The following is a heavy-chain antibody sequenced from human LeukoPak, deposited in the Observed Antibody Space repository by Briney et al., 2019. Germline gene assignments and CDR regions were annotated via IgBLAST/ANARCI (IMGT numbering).Heavy chain of an antibody. D-gene: IGHD3-22*01. CDR2: ISYDGNNK. CDR3: AKLPNYYDSSGYYYHFDY. CDR1: GFTFSSYG. V-gene: IGHV3-30*18. J-gene: IGHJ4*02. Sequence: GGSLRLSCAASGFTFSSYGMHWVRQAPGKGLEWVAVISYDGNNKYYADSVKGRFTISRDNSKNTLYLQMNSLRAEDTAVYYCAKLPNYYDSSGYYYHFDYWGQGTLVTVSS.